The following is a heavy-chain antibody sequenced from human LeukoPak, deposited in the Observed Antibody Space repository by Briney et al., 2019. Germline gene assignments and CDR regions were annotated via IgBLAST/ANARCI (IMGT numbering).Heavy chain of an antibody. V-gene: IGHV3-7*05. CDR3: ARWNNDWEFDY. J-gene: IGHJ4*02. CDR1: GFTFCSSW. D-gene: IGHD1/OR15-1a*01. Sequence: GGSLRPSCAASGFTFCSSWMTWVRQASGKGLEWVAHIKEDGTEEYYVDSVKGRFTISRDNAKNSLYLQMNSLRAEDTAVYYCARWNNDWEFDYWGQGTLVSVSS. CDR2: IKEDGTEE.